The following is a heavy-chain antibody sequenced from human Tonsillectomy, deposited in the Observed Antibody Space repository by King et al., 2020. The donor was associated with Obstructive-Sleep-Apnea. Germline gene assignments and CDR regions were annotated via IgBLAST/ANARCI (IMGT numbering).Heavy chain of an antibody. CDR3: ARESSGHFLAGRGAFDI. V-gene: IGHV6-1*01. Sequence: VQLQQSGPGLVKPSQTLSLTCAISGDTVSSNSAAWTWIRQSPSRGLEWLGRTYYRSKWYNDYAVSVKSRITINPDPSKNQFSLQLNSVTPEDTAVYYCARESSGHFLAGRGAFDIWGQGTMVTVSS. CDR2: TYYRSKWYN. CDR1: GDTVSSNSAA. D-gene: IGHD3-22*01. J-gene: IGHJ3*02.